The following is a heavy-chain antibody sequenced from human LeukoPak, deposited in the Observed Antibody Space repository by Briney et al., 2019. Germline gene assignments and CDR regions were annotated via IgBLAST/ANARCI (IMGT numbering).Heavy chain of an antibody. Sequence: GASVKVSCKASGYTFTDYYMHWVRQAPGPGLEWMGWINPNSGGTNYAQKFQGRVTMTRDTSINTAYMELSRLRSDDTAVYYCAREEGEWFGELFLPFNYWGQGTLVTVSS. CDR2: INPNSGGT. CDR1: GYTFTDYY. V-gene: IGHV1-2*02. J-gene: IGHJ4*02. CDR3: AREEGEWFGELFLPFNY. D-gene: IGHD3-10*01.